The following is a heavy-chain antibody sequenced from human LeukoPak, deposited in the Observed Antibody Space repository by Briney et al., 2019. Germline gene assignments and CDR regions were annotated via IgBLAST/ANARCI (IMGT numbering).Heavy chain of an antibody. CDR2: IIPILGIA. V-gene: IGHV1-69*04. D-gene: IGHD2-21*02. Sequence: SVKVSCKASGCTFSSYAISWVRQAPGQGLEWMGRIIPILGIANYAQKFQGRVTITADKSTSTAYMELSSQRSEDTAVYYCASREWLAYCGGDCYTIDYWGQGTLVTVSS. CDR3: ASREWLAYCGGDCYTIDY. CDR1: GCTFSSYA. J-gene: IGHJ4*02.